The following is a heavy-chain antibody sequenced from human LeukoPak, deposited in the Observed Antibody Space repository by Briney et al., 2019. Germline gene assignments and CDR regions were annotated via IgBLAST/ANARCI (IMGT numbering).Heavy chain of an antibody. J-gene: IGHJ4*02. D-gene: IGHD3-22*01. CDR3: ARDLSNVVITSY. Sequence: ASVKVSCKASGYTFTNYYMHWVRQAPGQGLEWMGWINPNSGGTNYAQKFQGRVTMTRDTSISIAYMELSRLRPDDTAVYYCARDLSNVVITSYWGQGTLVTVSS. V-gene: IGHV1-2*02. CDR1: GYTFTNYY. CDR2: INPNSGGT.